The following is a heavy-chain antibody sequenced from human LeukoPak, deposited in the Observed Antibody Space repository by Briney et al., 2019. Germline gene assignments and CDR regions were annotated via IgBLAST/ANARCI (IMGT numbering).Heavy chain of an antibody. V-gene: IGHV3-13*01. CDR2: IGTAGDT. D-gene: IGHD6-13*01. Sequence: PGGSLRLSCAASGFTFSSYDMHWVRQATGKGLEWVSAIGTAGDTYYPGSVKGRFTISRENAKNSLYLQMNSLRAGDTAVYYCARGGSSWYQYYYMDVWGKGTTVTISS. J-gene: IGHJ6*03. CDR1: GFTFSSYD. CDR3: ARGGSSWYQYYYMDV.